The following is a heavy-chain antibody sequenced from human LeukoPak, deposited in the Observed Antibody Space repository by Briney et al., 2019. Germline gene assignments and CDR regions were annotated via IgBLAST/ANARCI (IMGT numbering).Heavy chain of an antibody. Sequence: PGGSLRLSCAASGFTFSSFGMSWVRQAPGKGLEWVSAISGSGGSTYYADSVKGRFTISRDNSKNTLYLQMNSLRAEDTAVYYCAKLEDYDILTGLDYWGQGTLVTVSS. CDR2: ISGSGGST. CDR1: GFTFSSFG. V-gene: IGHV3-23*01. D-gene: IGHD3-9*01. CDR3: AKLEDYDILTGLDY. J-gene: IGHJ4*02.